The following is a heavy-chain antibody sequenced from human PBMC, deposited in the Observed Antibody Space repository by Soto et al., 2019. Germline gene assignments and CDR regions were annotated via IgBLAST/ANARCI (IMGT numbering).Heavy chain of an antibody. CDR3: ARDSHSYGYGYYYGMEV. D-gene: IGHD5-18*01. V-gene: IGHV4-59*01. J-gene: IGHJ6*02. Sequence: SETLSLTCTVSGGSISGYYWSWIRQPPGKGLEWIGYMYNTGSTVYNPSFKSRVTISVDTSKNQFSLKLNSVTAADTAVYYCARDSHSYGYGYYYGMEVWGQGTTVTVSS. CDR1: GGSISGYY. CDR2: MYNTGST.